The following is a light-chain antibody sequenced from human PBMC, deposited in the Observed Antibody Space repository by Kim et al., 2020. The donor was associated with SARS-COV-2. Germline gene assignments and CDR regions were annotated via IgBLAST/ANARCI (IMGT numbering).Light chain of an antibody. V-gene: IGKV3-11*01. Sequence: EIVLTQSPATLSLSPGERAILPCRASQSVSGHLTWYQQKPGQAPRLLIYDASNRATGIPARFSGSGSGTDFTLTISSLEPEDSAVYYCQQRSNWPLTFGGGTKVDIK. CDR3: QQRSNWPLT. CDR2: DAS. CDR1: QSVSGH. J-gene: IGKJ4*01.